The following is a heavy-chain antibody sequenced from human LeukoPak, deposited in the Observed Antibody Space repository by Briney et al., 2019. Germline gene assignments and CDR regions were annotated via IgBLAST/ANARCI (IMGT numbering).Heavy chain of an antibody. CDR2: INSDGSST. Sequence: GGSLRLSCAASGFTFSSYWMHWVRQAPGNGLVWVSRINSDGSSTYYADSVKGRFTISRDNSKNTLYLQMNSLRAEDTAVYYCANLGIAVAHWFDPWGQGTLVTVSS. V-gene: IGHV3-74*01. CDR1: GFTFSSYW. J-gene: IGHJ5*02. CDR3: ANLGIAVAHWFDP. D-gene: IGHD6-19*01.